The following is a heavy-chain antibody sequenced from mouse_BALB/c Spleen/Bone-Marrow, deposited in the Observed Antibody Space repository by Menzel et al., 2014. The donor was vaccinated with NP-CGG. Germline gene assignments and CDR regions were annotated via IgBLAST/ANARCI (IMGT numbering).Heavy chain of an antibody. V-gene: IGHV7-3*02. CDR2: IRNKANGYTT. CDR3: ARLGRGYFDY. CDR1: GFTFTDYY. Sequence: DVKLVESGGGLVQPGGSLRLSCATSGFTFTDYYMNWVRQPPGKALEWLGFIRNKANGYTTENSAPVKGRFTTSRDNSQSILYLQMNILRAEDSATYYCARLGRGYFDYWGQGTTLTVSS. D-gene: IGHD4-1*01. J-gene: IGHJ2*01.